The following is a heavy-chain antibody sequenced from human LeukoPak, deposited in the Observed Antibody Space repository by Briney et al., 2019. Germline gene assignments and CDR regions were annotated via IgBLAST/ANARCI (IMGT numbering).Heavy chain of an antibody. Sequence: PSETLSLTCTVSGVSISSYYWSWIRQPPGKGLEWIGYIYYSGSTNYNPSLKSRVTISVDTSKNQFSLKLSSVTAADTAVYYCARSSGSRPSHFDYWGQGTLVTVSS. V-gene: IGHV4-59*01. D-gene: IGHD3-22*01. CDR2: IYYSGST. J-gene: IGHJ4*02. CDR3: ARSSGSRPSHFDY. CDR1: GVSISSYY.